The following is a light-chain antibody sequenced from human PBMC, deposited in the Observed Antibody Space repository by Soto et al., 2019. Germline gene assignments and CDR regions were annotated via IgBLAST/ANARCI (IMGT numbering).Light chain of an antibody. CDR2: GAS. V-gene: IGKV3-20*01. CDR3: QQYGSSPYT. CDR1: QSVSSY. Sequence: EILLTQSPGTLSLSPGERAPLSCRASQSVSSYLAWYQQKPGQAPRLLIYGASSRATGIPDRFSGSGSGTDFTLTISRLEPEDFAVYYCQQYGSSPYTFGQGTKLEIK. J-gene: IGKJ2*01.